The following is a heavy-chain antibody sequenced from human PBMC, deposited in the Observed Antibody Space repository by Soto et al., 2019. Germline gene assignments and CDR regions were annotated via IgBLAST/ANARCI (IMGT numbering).Heavy chain of an antibody. J-gene: IGHJ3*01. Sequence: QVQLVESGGGVVRPGRSLRLSCAASGFIFSSYSMHWVRQAPGKGLEWVAVISHDGNKKYYADSVEGRFTISRDNSKNTLYLHMSSLRPEDTAVYYCADLRVFDWGQGTMVTVSP. CDR2: ISHDGNKK. CDR1: GFIFSSYS. D-gene: IGHD3-3*01. CDR3: ADLRVFD. V-gene: IGHV3-30-3*01.